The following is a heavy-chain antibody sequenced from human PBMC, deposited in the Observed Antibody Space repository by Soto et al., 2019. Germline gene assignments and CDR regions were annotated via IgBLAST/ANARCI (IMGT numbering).Heavy chain of an antibody. CDR1: GYNFNNYP. CDR3: ARGPYSSGWDEYFQH. Sequence: GASVKVSCKASGYNFNNYPVHCVRQAPGQGLEWMGWINTAYGTTKYSQKFQGRVTMTTDTSTSTAYMELRSLRSDDTAVYYCARGPYSSGWDEYFQHWGQGTLVTVSS. J-gene: IGHJ1*01. V-gene: IGHV1-3*04. D-gene: IGHD6-19*01. CDR2: INTAYGTT.